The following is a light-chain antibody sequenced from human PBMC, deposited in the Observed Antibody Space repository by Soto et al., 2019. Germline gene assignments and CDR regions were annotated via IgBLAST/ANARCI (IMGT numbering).Light chain of an antibody. CDR3: QQYGSSPRT. V-gene: IGKV3-20*01. CDR2: DAS. J-gene: IGKJ1*01. Sequence: EIVLTQSPGTLSLSPGERATLSCRASQSVSSNYLAWYQQKPGQAPRLLIYDASSRATGIPDRFSGSGSGTHFTLTISRLEPEDFAVYYCQQYGSSPRTFGQGTKVEIK. CDR1: QSVSSNY.